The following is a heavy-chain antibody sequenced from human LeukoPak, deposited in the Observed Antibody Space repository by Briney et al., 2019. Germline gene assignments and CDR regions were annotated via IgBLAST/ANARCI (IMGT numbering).Heavy chain of an antibody. D-gene: IGHD3-22*01. CDR2: IHYSRST. CDR3: ARFRSGYHRPFDY. J-gene: IGHJ4*02. V-gene: IGHV4-39*07. CDR1: GGSISSSSYS. Sequence: SETLSLTCTVSGGSISSSSYSWGWIRQTPGKGLEWIGTIHYSRSTSYNKSLKSRVTISVDRSKNQFSLKLSSVTAADTAVYYCARFRSGYHRPFDYWGQGTLVTFSS.